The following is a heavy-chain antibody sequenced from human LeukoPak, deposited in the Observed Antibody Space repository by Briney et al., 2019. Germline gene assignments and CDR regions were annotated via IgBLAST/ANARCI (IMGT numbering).Heavy chain of an antibody. Sequence: SQTLSLTCAISGDSVSSNSAAWNWIRQSPSRGLEWLGRTYYRSHWYNDYAVSVKSRITINPDTSKNQFSLQLNSVTPEDTAVYYCARGAGSGNELSFTFGGVIVIPTLDYFDYWGQGTLVTVSS. J-gene: IGHJ4*02. CDR1: GDSVSSNSAA. D-gene: IGHD3-16*02. CDR3: ARGAGSGNELSFTFGGVIVIPTLDYFDY. V-gene: IGHV6-1*01. CDR2: TYYRSHWYN.